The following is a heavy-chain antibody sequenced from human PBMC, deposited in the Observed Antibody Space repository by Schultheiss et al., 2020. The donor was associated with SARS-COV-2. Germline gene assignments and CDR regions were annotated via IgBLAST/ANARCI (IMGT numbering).Heavy chain of an antibody. D-gene: IGHD1-1*01. Sequence: SETLSLTCAVYGGSFSGYYWSWIRQPPGKGLEWIGEINPSESTNYNPSLKSRVTISVDKSKNQFSLKLSSVTAADTAVYYCARTTPENWFDPWGQGTLVTVSS. V-gene: IGHV4-34*01. CDR1: GGSFSGYY. J-gene: IGHJ5*02. CDR3: ARTTPENWFDP. CDR2: INPSEST.